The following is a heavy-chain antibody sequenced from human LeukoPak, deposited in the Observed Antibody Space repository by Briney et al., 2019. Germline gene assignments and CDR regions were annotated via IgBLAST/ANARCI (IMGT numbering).Heavy chain of an antibody. J-gene: IGHJ4*02. Sequence: SETLSLTCTVSGGSISSYYWSWIRQPPGKGLEWIGYIYYSGSTNYNPSLKSRVTISVDTSKNQFSLKLSSVTAADTAVYYCVSALYSSSHFDYWGQGTLVTVSS. V-gene: IGHV4-59*01. CDR1: GGSISSYY. D-gene: IGHD6-6*01. CDR3: VSALYSSSHFDY. CDR2: IYYSGST.